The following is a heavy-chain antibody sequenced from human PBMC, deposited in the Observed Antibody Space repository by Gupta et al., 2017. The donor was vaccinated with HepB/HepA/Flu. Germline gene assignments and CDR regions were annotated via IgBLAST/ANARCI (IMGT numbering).Heavy chain of an antibody. Sequence: QVQLQESGPGLVKPSETLSLTCTVSGDSISNYYVSWIRQPPWKGLEWIGSIYYSGTTNYYPSLKSRLTISVDRSKNQVSLRLASVTAADTAMYYCARHNSSPSYFDFWGQGIPVTVSS. CDR2: IYYSGTT. CDR1: GDSISNYY. D-gene: IGHD2/OR15-2a*01. V-gene: IGHV4-59*08. J-gene: IGHJ4*02. CDR3: ARHNSSPSYFDF.